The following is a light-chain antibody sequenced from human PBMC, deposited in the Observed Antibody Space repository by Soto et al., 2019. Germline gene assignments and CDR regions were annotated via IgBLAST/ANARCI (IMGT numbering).Light chain of an antibody. CDR1: SSNIGCNS. CDR2: DND. CDR3: GGWDSSLSAVV. V-gene: IGLV1-51*01. J-gene: IGLJ3*02. Sequence: QSVLTQPPSVSAAPGQKVTISCSGSSSNIGCNSVSWYQHPPGTGPRLIIYDNDKRPSGIPDRFSGSRSGTSATLGITGLQAGDEADYYCGGWDSSLSAVVFGGGTKLTVL.